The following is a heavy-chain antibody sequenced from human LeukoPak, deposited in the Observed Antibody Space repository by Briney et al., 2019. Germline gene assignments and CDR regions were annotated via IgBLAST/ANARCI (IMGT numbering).Heavy chain of an antibody. CDR2: TSTGSDSI. Sequence: GGSLRLSCAASGFTFSTYNMNWVCQAPGKGLEWVSYTSTGSDSIYYADSVKGRFTISRDNAKNSLYLQMNSLRDEDTAVYYCAIDAWDLPLDAFDIWGQGTMVTVSS. D-gene: IGHD1-26*01. J-gene: IGHJ3*02. CDR1: GFTFSTYN. CDR3: AIDAWDLPLDAFDI. V-gene: IGHV3-48*02.